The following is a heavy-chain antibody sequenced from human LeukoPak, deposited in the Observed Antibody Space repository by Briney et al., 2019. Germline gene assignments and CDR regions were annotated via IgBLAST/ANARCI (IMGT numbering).Heavy chain of an antibody. J-gene: IGHJ2*01. V-gene: IGHV4-4*07. CDR3: ARRNWNYWYFDL. D-gene: IGHD1-20*01. CDR2: IYSSGTT. CDR1: GGSISGCY. Sequence: ASETLSLTCIVSGGSISGCYWSWIRQPAGKGLEWIGRIYSSGTTNYNPSLKNRVTMSVDTSKNQLSLKLNSVTAADTAVYYCARRNWNYWYFDLWGRGTLVTVSS.